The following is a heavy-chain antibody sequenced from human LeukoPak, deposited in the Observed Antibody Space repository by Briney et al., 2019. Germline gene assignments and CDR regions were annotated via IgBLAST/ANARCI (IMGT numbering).Heavy chain of an antibody. CDR1: EFTFSSYG. J-gene: IGHJ4*02. V-gene: IGHV3-30*02. D-gene: IGHD3-22*01. CDR2: IRNDGSNE. Sequence: GGSLRLSCAASEFTFSSYGMHWVRQAPGKGLEWVAFIRNDGSNEYYADSVKGRFTISRDNSKNTLYLQMNNLRPDDTAVYYCAKDRAPFITTIPNLLGGFDYWGLGTLVTVSS. CDR3: AKDRAPFITTIPNLLGGFDY.